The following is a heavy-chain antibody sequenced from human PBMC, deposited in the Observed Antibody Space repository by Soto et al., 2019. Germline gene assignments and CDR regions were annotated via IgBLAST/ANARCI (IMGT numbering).Heavy chain of an antibody. V-gene: IGHV1-46*01. J-gene: IGHJ6*02. D-gene: IGHD1-26*01. CDR1: GYTFSNYY. CDR3: ARDNPSGNYDGAAMDV. CDR2: IKPSGGRR. Sequence: QVQLVQSGAEVKKPGASVKVSCKASGYTFSNYYIHWVRQAPGQGLVWMGAIKPSGGRRSYAQKFQGRVIMTWASSTSTLYMELSSLRSEDSAVYYCARDNPSGNYDGAAMDVWGQGTTVTVSS.